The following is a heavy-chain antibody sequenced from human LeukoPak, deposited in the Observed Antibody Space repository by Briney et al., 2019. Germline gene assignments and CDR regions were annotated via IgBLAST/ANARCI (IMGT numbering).Heavy chain of an antibody. Sequence: GSLRLSCAASGITFRNFAMSWVRQAPGKGLEWVSGISGSGGNTYYADSVKGRFTISRDNSKNTLSLQMNSLRVEDTAIYDCAKDIQLSTWGLGTMVTVSS. D-gene: IGHD5-24*01. V-gene: IGHV3-23*01. CDR3: AKDIQLST. CDR1: GITFRNFA. J-gene: IGHJ3*01. CDR2: ISGSGGNT.